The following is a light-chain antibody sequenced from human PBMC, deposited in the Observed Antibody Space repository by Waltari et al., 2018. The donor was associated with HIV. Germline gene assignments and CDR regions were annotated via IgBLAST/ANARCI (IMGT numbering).Light chain of an antibody. V-gene: IGKV1-27*01. CDR1: QGITNY. CDR2: AAG. J-gene: IGKJ1*01. CDR3: QNYNSAPRT. Sequence: DIQMTQSPASLSASVGDRVTITCRASQGITNYLAWYQQKPGKVPKLLIYAAGTLQSGVPYRFSGRGSGTDFTLTISSLQPEDVATYYCQNYNSAPRTFGQGTKVEIK.